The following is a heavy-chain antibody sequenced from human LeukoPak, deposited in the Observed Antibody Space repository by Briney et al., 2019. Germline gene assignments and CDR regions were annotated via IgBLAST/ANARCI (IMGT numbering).Heavy chain of an antibody. CDR1: GGSFSGYY. CDR3: ARGRQDVTMIVVVMTAVSYYLDV. D-gene: IGHD3-22*01. CDR2: MNPSGST. J-gene: IGHJ6*03. Sequence: SETLSLTCAVYGGSFSGYYWTWIRQTPEKGLEWIGEMNPSGSTNYNPSLKSRVTVSVDTSKNQFSLELSSVTAADTAVYYCARGRQDVTMIVVVMTAVSYYLDVWGKGTTVTVS. V-gene: IGHV4-34*01.